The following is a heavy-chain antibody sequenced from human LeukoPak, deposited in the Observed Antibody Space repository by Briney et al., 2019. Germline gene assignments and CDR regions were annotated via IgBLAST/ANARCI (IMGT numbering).Heavy chain of an antibody. D-gene: IGHD1-26*01. J-gene: IGHJ4*02. CDR2: IYYSGST. CDR1: GGSISSYY. CDR3: ARGLAYSGSYYGGIDY. Sequence: SETLSLTCTVSGGSISSYYWSWIRQPPGKGLEWIGYIYYSGSTNYNPSLKSRVTISVDTSKNQFSLKLSPVTAADTAVYYCARGLAYSGSYYGGIDYWGQGTLVTVSS. V-gene: IGHV4-59*01.